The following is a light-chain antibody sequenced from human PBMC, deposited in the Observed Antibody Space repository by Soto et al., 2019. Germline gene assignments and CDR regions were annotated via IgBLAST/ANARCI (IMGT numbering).Light chain of an antibody. CDR1: SSDVGGYNY. J-gene: IGLJ1*01. CDR2: DVS. V-gene: IGLV2-14*01. Sequence: QSVLTQPASVSGSPGQSITISCTGTSSDVGGYNYVSWYQQHPGKAPKLMIYDVSNRPSGVSNRFSGSKSGNTASLTISGLQAEDEAEYYCGSYTSSSTLEVFGTGTKLTVL. CDR3: GSYTSSSTLEV.